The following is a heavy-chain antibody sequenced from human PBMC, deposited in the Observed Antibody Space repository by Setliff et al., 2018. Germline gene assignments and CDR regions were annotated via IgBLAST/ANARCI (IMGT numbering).Heavy chain of an antibody. V-gene: IGHV3-43*01. D-gene: IGHD4-17*01. J-gene: IGHJ4*02. Sequence: SCAASGFVFGTYGMHWVRQAPGRGLEWISIISWDGVSAEYADSVKGRFAIARDNSKSSLYLQMNSLRTDDTALYFCTRAIGDYVMDSWGQGTLGTVSS. CDR3: TRAIGDYVMDS. CDR2: ISWDGVSA. CDR1: GFVFGTYG.